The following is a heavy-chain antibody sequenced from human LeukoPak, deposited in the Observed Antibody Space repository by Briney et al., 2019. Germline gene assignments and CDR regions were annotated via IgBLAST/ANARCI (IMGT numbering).Heavy chain of an antibody. J-gene: IGHJ5*02. Sequence: SETLSLTCAVYGGSFSGYYWSWIRQPPGKGLEWIGEINHSGSTNYNPSLKSRVTISVDTSKNQFSLKLSSVTAADTAVYYCARRSRLWGGWFDPWGQGTLVTVSS. CDR3: ARRSRLWGGWFDP. CDR2: INHSGST. V-gene: IGHV4-34*01. D-gene: IGHD7-27*01. CDR1: GGSFSGYY.